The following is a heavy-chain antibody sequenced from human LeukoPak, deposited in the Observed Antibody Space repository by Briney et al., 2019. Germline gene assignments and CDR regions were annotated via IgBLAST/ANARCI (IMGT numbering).Heavy chain of an antibody. CDR2: IYTSGST. J-gene: IGHJ4*02. V-gene: IGHV4-4*07. CDR3: ARGSPREHFRDGYNYPFDY. D-gene: IGHD5-24*01. Sequence: TSETLSLTCTVSGGSISSYYWSWIRQPAGKGLEWIGRIYTSGSTNYNPSLKSRVTMSVDTSKNQFSLKLSSVTAADTAVYYCARGSPREHFRDGYNYPFDYWGQGTLVTVSS. CDR1: GGSISSYY.